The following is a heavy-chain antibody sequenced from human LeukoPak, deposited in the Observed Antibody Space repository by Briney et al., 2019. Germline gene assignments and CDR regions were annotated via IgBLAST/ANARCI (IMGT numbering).Heavy chain of an antibody. J-gene: IGHJ4*02. CDR1: GYSFTSYW. CDR2: IDPSDSYT. Sequence: GESLKISCKGSGYSFTSYWISWVRQMPGKGLEWMGRIDPSDSYTNYSPSFQGHVTISADKSISTAYLQWSSLKASDTAMYYCARRVQDGIEVAGKTIDYWGQGTLVTVSS. D-gene: IGHD6-19*01. CDR3: ARRVQDGIEVAGKTIDY. V-gene: IGHV5-10-1*01.